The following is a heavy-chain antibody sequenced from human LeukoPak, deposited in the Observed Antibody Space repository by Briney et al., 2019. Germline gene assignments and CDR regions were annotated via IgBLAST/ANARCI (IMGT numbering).Heavy chain of an antibody. CDR1: GFTFSSYA. V-gene: IGHV3-30*04. Sequence: QPGGSLRLSCAASGFTFSSYAMHCVRQAPGKGLEWVAVISYDGSNKYYADSVKGRFTISRDNSKNTLYLQMNSLRAEDTAVYYCAKGPTWIQLWSTPPFDYWGQGTLVTVSS. J-gene: IGHJ4*02. CDR3: AKGPTWIQLWSTPPFDY. D-gene: IGHD5-18*01. CDR2: ISYDGSNK.